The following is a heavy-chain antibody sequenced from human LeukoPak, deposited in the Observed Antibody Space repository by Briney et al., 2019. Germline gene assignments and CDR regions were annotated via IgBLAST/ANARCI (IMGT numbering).Heavy chain of an antibody. CDR1: GGSISSYY. V-gene: IGHV4-59*01. Sequence: SETLSLACTVSGGSISSYYWSWIRQPPGKGLEWIGNIYYSGSTNYNPSLKSRVTISVDTSKNQFSLKLSSVTAADTAVYYCARGYDFWSVWGQGTLVTVSS. D-gene: IGHD3-3*01. CDR2: IYYSGST. CDR3: ARGYDFWSV. J-gene: IGHJ4*02.